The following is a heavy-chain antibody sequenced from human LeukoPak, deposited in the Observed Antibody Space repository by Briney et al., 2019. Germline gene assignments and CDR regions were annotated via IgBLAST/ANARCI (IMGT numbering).Heavy chain of an antibody. CDR3: ARGAPAYCGGDCYLDY. CDR1: GYTFIDYY. D-gene: IGHD2-21*02. CDR2: INPNSGAP. J-gene: IGHJ4*02. V-gene: IGHV1-2*02. Sequence: VASVKVSCKASGYTFIDYYIHWVRQAPGQGLEWMGWINPNSGAPNCAQKFQGRVTMTRDTSTSTVYMELSRLRSDDAAVYYCARGAPAYCGGDCYLDYWGQGTLVTVSS.